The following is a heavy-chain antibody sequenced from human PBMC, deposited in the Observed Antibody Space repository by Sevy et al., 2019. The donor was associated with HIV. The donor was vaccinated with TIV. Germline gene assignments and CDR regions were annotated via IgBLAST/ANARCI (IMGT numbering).Heavy chain of an antibody. CDR1: GYTFPGYP. V-gene: IGHV1-2*02. CDR3: AHRGYGGEAIFYFDY. D-gene: IGHD5-12*01. Sequence: ASVKVSCKASGYTFPGYPLHWVRQAPGQGLEWMGWINPNSGGTNYAQKFQGRVTMTRDTSINTVYMELSRLRSDVTAVFYWAHRGYGGEAIFYFDYWGQGTLVTVSS. J-gene: IGHJ4*02. CDR2: INPNSGGT.